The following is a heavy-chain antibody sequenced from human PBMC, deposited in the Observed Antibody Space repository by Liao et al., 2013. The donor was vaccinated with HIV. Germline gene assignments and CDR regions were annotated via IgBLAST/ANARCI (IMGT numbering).Heavy chain of an antibody. CDR1: VGSMSSYY. Sequence: QVQLQESGSGLVKPSETLSLTCSVSVGSMSSYYWSWIRQPPGKGLEWIGYIYYSGSTNYNPSLQSRVTISVDTSKNQFSLKLRSVTAVDTAVYYCARGLHDFWRFDYWGQGTLVTVSS. CDR2: IYYSGST. D-gene: IGHD3-3*01. J-gene: IGHJ4*02. V-gene: IGHV4-59*01. CDR3: ARGLHDFWRFDY.